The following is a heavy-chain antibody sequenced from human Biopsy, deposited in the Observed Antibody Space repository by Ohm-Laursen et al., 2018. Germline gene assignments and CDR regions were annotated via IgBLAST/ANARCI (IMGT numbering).Heavy chain of an antibody. D-gene: IGHD3-9*01. CDR2: NIPILGTG. Sequence: SSVKVSCKAPGGTLSKYGVNWVRQAPGQGLEWLGGNIPILGTGNYAPMFHGRVTVVADTSTSTATMELRNLRPDDTAVYYCATKLTGYFHHWGQGTLVIVSS. CDR3: ATKLTGYFHH. J-gene: IGHJ1*01. V-gene: IGHV1-69*06. CDR1: GGTLSKYG.